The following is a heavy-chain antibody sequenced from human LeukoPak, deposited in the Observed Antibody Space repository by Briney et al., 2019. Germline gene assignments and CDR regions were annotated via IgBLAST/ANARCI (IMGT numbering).Heavy chain of an antibody. CDR1: GFTFSSYS. J-gene: IGHJ4*02. CDR3: ARALRFLEWLSSVDY. Sequence: GGSLRLSCAASGFTFSSYSMNWVRQAPGKGLEWVSSISSSSSYIYYADSVKGRFTISRDNAKNSLYLQMNCLRAEDTAVYYCARALRFLEWLSSVDYWGQGTLVTVSS. D-gene: IGHD3-3*01. CDR2: ISSSSSYI. V-gene: IGHV3-21*01.